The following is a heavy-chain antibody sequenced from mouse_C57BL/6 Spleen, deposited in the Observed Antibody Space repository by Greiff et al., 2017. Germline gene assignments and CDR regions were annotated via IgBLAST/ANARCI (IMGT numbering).Heavy chain of an antibody. CDR3: ARGRYSNYKAWFAY. Sequence: VQLQQPGAELVKPGASVKMSCKASGYTFTSYWITWVKQRPGQGLEWIGDIYPGSGSTNYNEKFKSKATLTVDTSSSTAYMQLSSLTSEDSAVYYCARGRYSNYKAWFAYWGQGTLVTVSA. V-gene: IGHV1-55*01. J-gene: IGHJ3*01. CDR2: IYPGSGST. CDR1: GYTFTSYW. D-gene: IGHD2-5*01.